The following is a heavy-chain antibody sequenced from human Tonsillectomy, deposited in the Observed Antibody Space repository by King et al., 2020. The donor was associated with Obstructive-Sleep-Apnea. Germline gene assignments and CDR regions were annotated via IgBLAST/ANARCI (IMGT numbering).Heavy chain of an antibody. CDR3: ARDRNVGNYFDY. CDR1: GFTFNTDS. J-gene: IGHJ4*02. Sequence: VQLVESGGGLVQPGGSLRLSCAASGFTFNTDSMNWVRQAPGKGLEWGSYISSSSSSIYYADSVKGRFTISREDDKNSLFLQMNSLRAEDTAVYYCARDRNVGNYFDYWGQCTLVTVSS. V-gene: IGHV3-48*04. CDR2: ISSSSSSI. D-gene: IGHD4-23*01.